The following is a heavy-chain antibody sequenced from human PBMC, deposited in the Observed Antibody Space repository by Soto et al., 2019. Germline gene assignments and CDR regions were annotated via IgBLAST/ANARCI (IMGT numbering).Heavy chain of an antibody. Sequence: PSETLSLTCAVSGHSISSGFYYWGWVRQPPGKGLEWIGSIYHTESTYYNPSLKSRVTMSVDTSKNQLSLKLSSMTAADTAVYFCERYGYSYSARLFDYWGQGNRVTVSS. J-gene: IGHJ4*02. CDR2: IYHTEST. CDR1: GHSISSGFYY. V-gene: IGHV4-38-2*01. CDR3: ERYGYSYSARLFDY. D-gene: IGHD5-18*01.